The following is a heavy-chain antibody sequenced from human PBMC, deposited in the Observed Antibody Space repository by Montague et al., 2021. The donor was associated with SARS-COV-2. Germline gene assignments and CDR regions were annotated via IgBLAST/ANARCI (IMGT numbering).Heavy chain of an antibody. D-gene: IGHD4-17*01. CDR3: ARDRQYGDRPFLFFDS. V-gene: IGHV3-33*01. CDR1: GFLFNIYG. CDR2: TWHDGTHQ. J-gene: IGHJ4*02. Sequence: SLRLSCAASGFLFNIYGMHWVRQAPGKGLEWMAVTWHDGTHQYYADALXGRLTISRDNSKNILYLEINSLSAEDTAVYYCARDRQYGDRPFLFFDSRGPGTLVTVSS.